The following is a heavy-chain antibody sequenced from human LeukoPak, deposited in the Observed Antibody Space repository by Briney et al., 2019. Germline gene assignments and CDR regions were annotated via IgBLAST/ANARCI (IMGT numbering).Heavy chain of an antibody. Sequence: GGSLRLSCAASGFTFSNYGMSWVRQAPGKGLEWVSTISGSGGRTYYADSVKGRFTISRDNAKNSLYLEINSLRAEDTALYYCSGGYHKYMDVWGKGTTVTISS. CDR2: ISGSGGRT. J-gene: IGHJ6*03. V-gene: IGHV3-23*01. CDR1: GFTFSNYG. CDR3: SGGYHKYMDV. D-gene: IGHD2-15*01.